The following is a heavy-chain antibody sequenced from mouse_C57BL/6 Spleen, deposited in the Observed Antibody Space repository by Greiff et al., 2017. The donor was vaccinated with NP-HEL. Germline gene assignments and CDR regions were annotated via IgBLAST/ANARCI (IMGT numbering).Heavy chain of an antibody. D-gene: IGHD2-4*01. Sequence: VQLQQPGAELVRPGSSVKLSCKASGSTFTSSWMAWVKQRPGQGLEWIGNIYPSDSETHYNQKFKDKATLTVDKSSSTAYMQLSSLTSEDSAVYYCARGDYPFDYWGQGTTLTVSS. V-gene: IGHV1-61*01. CDR1: GSTFTSSW. CDR2: IYPSDSET. CDR3: ARGDYPFDY. J-gene: IGHJ2*01.